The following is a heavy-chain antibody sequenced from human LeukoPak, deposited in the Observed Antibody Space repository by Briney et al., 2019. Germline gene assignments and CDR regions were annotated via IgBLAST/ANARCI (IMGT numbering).Heavy chain of an antibody. V-gene: IGHV1-69*13. Sequence: EASVTVSCKASVGTFSSYAISWVRQAPAQGIEWVGGIIPIFGTPNYAQKFKARVTITVDESTSTAYMELSSLRSEDTAVYYCARPAVAGLYYFDYWGQGTLVTVSS. CDR1: VGTFSSYA. CDR2: IIPIFGTP. D-gene: IGHD6-19*01. CDR3: ARPAVAGLYYFDY. J-gene: IGHJ4*02.